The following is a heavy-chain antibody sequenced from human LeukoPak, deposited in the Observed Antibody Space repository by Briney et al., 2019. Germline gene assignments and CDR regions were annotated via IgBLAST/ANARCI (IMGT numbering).Heavy chain of an antibody. CDR1: GGSISNYY. Sequence: PSETLSLTCTVSGGSISNYYWSWIRQPPGKGLEWIGYIYYSGSTNYNPSLKSRVTISVDTSKNQFSLKLSSVTAADTAVYYCASMVREYYYYGMDVWGQGTTVTVSS. CDR3: ASMVREYYYYGMDV. J-gene: IGHJ6*02. D-gene: IGHD3-10*01. V-gene: IGHV4-59*01. CDR2: IYYSGST.